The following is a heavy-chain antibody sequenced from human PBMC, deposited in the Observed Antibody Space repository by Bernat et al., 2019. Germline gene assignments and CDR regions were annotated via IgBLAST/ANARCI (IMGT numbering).Heavy chain of an antibody. CDR3: ARTKYGSGSYRP. J-gene: IGHJ6*02. V-gene: IGHV4-39*01. CDR1: GGSISSSSYY. Sequence: QLQLQESDPGLVKPSETLSLTCTVSGGSISSSSYYWGWIRQPPGKGLEWIGSIYYSGSTYYNPSLKSRVTISVDTSKNQFSLKLSSVTAADTAVYYCARTKYGSGSYRPWGQGTTVTVSS. D-gene: IGHD3-10*01. CDR2: IYYSGST.